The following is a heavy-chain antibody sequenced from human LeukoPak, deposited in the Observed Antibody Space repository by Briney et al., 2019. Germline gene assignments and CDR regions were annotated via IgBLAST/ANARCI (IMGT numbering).Heavy chain of an antibody. CDR3: ARGHYSSSWYWFDP. V-gene: IGHV4-61*01. CDR1: GGSIRSNSYY. Sequence: SETLSLTCTVSGGSIRSNSYYWSWIRQPPGKGLEWIGYIYYSGSTNYNPSLKSRVTISVDTSKNQFSLKLSSVTAADTAVYYCARGHYSSSWYWFDPWGQGTLVTVSS. J-gene: IGHJ5*02. D-gene: IGHD6-13*01. CDR2: IYYSGST.